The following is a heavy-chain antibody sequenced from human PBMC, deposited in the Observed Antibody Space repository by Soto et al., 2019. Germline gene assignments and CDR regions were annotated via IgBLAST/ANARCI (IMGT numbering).Heavy chain of an antibody. CDR2: VIPVFRTA. V-gene: IGHV1-69*12. Sequence: QVQLVQSGAEVKKPGSSVKVSCKSAGGTFSNSPISWVRQAPGQGLEWVGGVIPVFRTANYAQKFQGRVTISADESTNTAYIERSSLRSGDTAVYYCARSRFVVGVTEDYYGMDVWGQGTTVTVSS. D-gene: IGHD2-8*01. CDR1: GGTFSNSP. CDR3: ARSRFVVGVTEDYYGMDV. J-gene: IGHJ6*02.